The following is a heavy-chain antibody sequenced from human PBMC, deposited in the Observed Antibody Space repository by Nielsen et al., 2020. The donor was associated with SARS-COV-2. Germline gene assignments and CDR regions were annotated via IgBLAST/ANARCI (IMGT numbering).Heavy chain of an antibody. CDR3: ARGGATYYDFWSGYSRCYYGMDV. J-gene: IGHJ6*02. Sequence: SETLSLTCTVSGGSISSGSYYWGWIRQPPGKGLEWIGSIYYSGSTYYNPSLKSRVTISVDTSKNQFSLKLSSVTAADTAVYYCARGGATYYDFWSGYSRCYYGMDVWGQGTTVTVSS. CDR2: IYYSGST. CDR1: GGSISSGSYY. D-gene: IGHD3-3*01. V-gene: IGHV4-39*01.